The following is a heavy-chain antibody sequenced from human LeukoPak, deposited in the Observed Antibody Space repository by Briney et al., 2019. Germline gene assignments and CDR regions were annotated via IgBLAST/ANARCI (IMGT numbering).Heavy chain of an antibody. V-gene: IGHV1-8*01. D-gene: IGHD3-10*01. J-gene: IGHJ6*02. Sequence: ASVKVSFKASGYTFTSYDINWVRQATGQGLEWMGWMNPNSGDTGYAQKFQGRVTMTRNTSISTAYMELSSLRSEDTAVYYCARARRITMVRGVLRYGMDVWGQGTTVTVSS. CDR2: MNPNSGDT. CDR1: GYTFTSYD. CDR3: ARARRITMVRGVLRYGMDV.